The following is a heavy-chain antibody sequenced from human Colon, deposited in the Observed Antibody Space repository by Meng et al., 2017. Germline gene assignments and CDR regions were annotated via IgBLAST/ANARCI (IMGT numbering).Heavy chain of an antibody. J-gene: IGHJ5*02. CDR1: GGSVSSGSYY. Sequence: QGQLQVSGPGLVRPSETLSLSCNVAGGSVSSGSYYWSWIRQPPGKGLEWIGYIYYRGNTNYNPSLKSRVTMSIDTSKNQFSLKLNSVTAADTAVYYCARAKSDDFWNGDKWFDPWGQGTLVTVSS. V-gene: IGHV4-61*01. CDR3: ARAKSDDFWNGDKWFDP. CDR2: IYYRGNT. D-gene: IGHD3-3*01.